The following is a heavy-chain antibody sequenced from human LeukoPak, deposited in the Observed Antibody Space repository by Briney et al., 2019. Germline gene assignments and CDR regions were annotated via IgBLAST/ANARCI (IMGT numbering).Heavy chain of an antibody. CDR3: ARDLYEEFLERPAAISLRYYYGMDV. D-gene: IGHD2-2*01. V-gene: IGHV4-34*01. CDR2: INHSGST. Sequence: SETLSLTCAVYGGSFSGYYWSWIRQPPGKGLEWIGEINHSGSTNYNPSLKSRVTISVDTSKNQFSLKLSSVTAEDTAVYYCARDLYEEFLERPAAISLRYYYGMDVWGQGTTVTVSS. CDR1: GGSFSGYY. J-gene: IGHJ6*02.